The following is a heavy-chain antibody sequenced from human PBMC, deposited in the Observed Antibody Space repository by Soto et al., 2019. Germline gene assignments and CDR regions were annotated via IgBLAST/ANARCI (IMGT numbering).Heavy chain of an antibody. Sequence: QVQLQQWGAGLLKPSETLSLTCAVYGGSFSGYYWSWIRQPPGKGLEWIGEINHSGSTNYNPSLKSLVTISVDTSKNQFSLKLSSVTAADTAVYYCARGRRDFWSGYPPIYYYGMDVWGQGTTVTVSS. D-gene: IGHD3-3*01. V-gene: IGHV4-34*01. J-gene: IGHJ6*02. CDR3: ARGRRDFWSGYPPIYYYGMDV. CDR2: INHSGST. CDR1: GGSFSGYY.